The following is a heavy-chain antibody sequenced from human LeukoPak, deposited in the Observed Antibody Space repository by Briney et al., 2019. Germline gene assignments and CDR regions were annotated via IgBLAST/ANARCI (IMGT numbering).Heavy chain of an antibody. CDR2: IYYSGST. CDR3: ARSDIVVVPAAFKNWFDP. D-gene: IGHD2-2*01. J-gene: IGHJ5*02. CDR1: GGSISSSSYY. V-gene: IGHV4-39*01. Sequence: SETLSLTCTVSGGSISSSSYYWGWIRQPPGKGLEWIGSIYYSGSTHYNPSLKSRVTISVDTSKNQFSLKLSSVTAADTAVYYCARSDIVVVPAAFKNWFDPWGQGTLVTVSS.